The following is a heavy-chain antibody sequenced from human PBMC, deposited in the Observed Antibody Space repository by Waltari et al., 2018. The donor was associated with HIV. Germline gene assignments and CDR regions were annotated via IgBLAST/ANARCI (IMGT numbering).Heavy chain of an antibody. Sequence: EVQLAESGGGLVQPGGSLSPSCAASGFTLGRYWMSWVRQGPGKGLEWVANIKQDGSEKYYVDSVNGRFTMSRDNAKNSLYLQMNSPRAEDTAVYYCARVYSSSSGRALDSWGQGTLVTVSS. CDR1: GFTLGRYW. CDR3: ARVYSSSSGRALDS. V-gene: IGHV3-7*01. D-gene: IGHD6-19*01. CDR2: IKQDGSEK. J-gene: IGHJ5*01.